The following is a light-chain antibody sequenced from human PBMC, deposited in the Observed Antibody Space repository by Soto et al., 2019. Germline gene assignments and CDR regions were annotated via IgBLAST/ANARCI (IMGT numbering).Light chain of an antibody. J-gene: IGLJ1*01. Sequence: QSVLTQPASVSGSPGQSITISCTGTSRDVGGYNFVSWYQQHPGKAPKLMIYEVNNRPSGVSNRFSGSKSGNTASLTISGLQAADEAEYYCSSYASNISYVFGSATKVTVL. CDR1: SRDVGGYNF. V-gene: IGLV2-14*01. CDR3: SSYASNISYV. CDR2: EVN.